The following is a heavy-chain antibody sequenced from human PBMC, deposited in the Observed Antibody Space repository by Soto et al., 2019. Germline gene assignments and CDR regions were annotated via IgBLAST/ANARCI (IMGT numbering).Heavy chain of an antibody. V-gene: IGHV1-69*12. Sequence: QVQLVQSGAEVKKPESSVKVSCKAPGGTFSTYAISWVRHAPGQGLEWMGGIIPMFGTANYAQRFQDRVTITADESTNTVYMELRSLRSEDTAVYFCASGIQLWLRRINNGYSGWGQGTLVTVSS. CDR1: GGTFSTYA. D-gene: IGHD5-18*01. J-gene: IGHJ4*02. CDR3: ASGIQLWLRRINNGYSG. CDR2: IIPMFGTA.